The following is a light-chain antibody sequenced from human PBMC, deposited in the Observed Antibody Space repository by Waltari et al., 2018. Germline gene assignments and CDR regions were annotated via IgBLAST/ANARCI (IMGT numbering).Light chain of an antibody. J-gene: IGKJ2*01. V-gene: IGKV3-20*01. CDR3: QHYGASSMYT. Sequence: EVVLTQSPGTLSLSPGERATVSCRASQSVSLSSLAWYQQKPGQAPSLLIYGASSRATGIPDRFSGSGSGTDFTLTSSRLEPEDFAVYYCQHYGASSMYTFGQGTKLEI. CDR2: GAS. CDR1: QSVSLSS.